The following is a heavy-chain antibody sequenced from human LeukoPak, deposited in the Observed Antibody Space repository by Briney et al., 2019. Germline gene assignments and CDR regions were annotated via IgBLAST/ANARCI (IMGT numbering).Heavy chain of an antibody. V-gene: IGHV1-18*01. CDR3: ARVKWYGSGRNWFDP. J-gene: IGHJ5*02. CDR2: ISAYNGNT. CDR1: GYTFTSYG. D-gene: IGHD3-10*01. Sequence: ASVKVSCKASGYTFTSYGISWVRQAPGQGLEWMGWISAYNGNTNYAQKFQGRVTITADKSTSTAYMELSSLRSEDTAVYYCARVKWYGSGRNWFDPWGQGTLVTVSS.